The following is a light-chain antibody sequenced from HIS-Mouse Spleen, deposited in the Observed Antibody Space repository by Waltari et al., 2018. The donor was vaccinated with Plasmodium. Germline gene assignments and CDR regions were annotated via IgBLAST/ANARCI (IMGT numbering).Light chain of an antibody. CDR2: EVS. Sequence: QSALTQPPSASGSPGQSVTISCTGTSSYVGGYNYVSWYQQHPGKAPKLMIYEVSNRPSGVPDRFSGSKSGNTASLTVSGLQAEDEADYYCSSYAGSNNLVFGGGTKLTVL. V-gene: IGLV2-8*01. CDR3: SSYAGSNNLV. CDR1: SSYVGGYNY. J-gene: IGLJ2*01.